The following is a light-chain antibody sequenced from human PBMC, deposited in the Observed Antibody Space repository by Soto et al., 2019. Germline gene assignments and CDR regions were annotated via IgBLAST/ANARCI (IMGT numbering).Light chain of an antibody. J-gene: IGKJ1*01. CDR3: QQRSNWPPTWT. CDR2: GAS. V-gene: IGKV3-15*01. CDR1: QSVSSN. Sequence: EIVMTQSPATLSMSPGERATLSCRASQSVSSNLVWYQQKPGQAPRLLIYGASTRANGIPARFSGSGSGTEFTLTISSLQSEDFAVYYCQQRSNWPPTWTFGQGTKVDIK.